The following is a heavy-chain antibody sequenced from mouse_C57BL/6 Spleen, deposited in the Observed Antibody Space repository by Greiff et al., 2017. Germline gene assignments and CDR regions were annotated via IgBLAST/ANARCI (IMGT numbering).Heavy chain of an antibody. CDR1: GFTFSSYG. CDR3: ARHGGSRGYFAY. CDR2: ISSGGSYT. Sequence: EVKLVESGGDLVKPGGSLKLSCAASGFTFSSYGMSWVRQTPDKRLEWVATISSGGSYTYYPDSVKGRFTISRDNAKNTLYLQMSSLKSEDTAMYYCARHGGSRGYFAYWGQGTTLTVSS. J-gene: IGHJ2*01. V-gene: IGHV5-6*01.